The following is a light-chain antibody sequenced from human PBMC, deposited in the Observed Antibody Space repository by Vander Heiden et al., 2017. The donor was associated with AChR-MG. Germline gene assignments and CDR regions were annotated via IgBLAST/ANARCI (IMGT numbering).Light chain of an antibody. V-gene: IGLV9-49*01. CDR3: GADLGSGSNFVLWV. Sequence: QPVLTQPPSASASLGASVTLTCTLSSGHSTLKVDWYQQRPGTGPRFVMRVGTGGIVGPKGDGIPDRFSVFGSGLNRYLTIKNIQEEYESDYHCGADLGSGSNFVLWVFGGGTKLTVL. J-gene: IGLJ3*02. CDR2: VGTGGIVG. CDR1: SGHSTLK.